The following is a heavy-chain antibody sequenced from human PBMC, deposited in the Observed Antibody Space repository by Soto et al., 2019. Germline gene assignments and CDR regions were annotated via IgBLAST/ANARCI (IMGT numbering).Heavy chain of an antibody. CDR2: ISAYNGNT. V-gene: IGHV1-18*01. CDR3: ARELTEYCTNGVCSFDP. Sequence: GPSVKVSCKASGYTFTSYGISWVRQAPGQGLEWMGWISAYNGNTNYAQKLQGRVTMTTDTSTSTAYMELRSLRSDDTAVYYCARELTEYCTNGVCSFDPWGQRTLVTVSS. D-gene: IGHD2-8*01. J-gene: IGHJ5*02. CDR1: GYTFTSYG.